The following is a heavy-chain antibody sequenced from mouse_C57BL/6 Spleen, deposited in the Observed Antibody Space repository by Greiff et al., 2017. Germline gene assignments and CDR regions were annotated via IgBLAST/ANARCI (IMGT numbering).Heavy chain of an antibody. Sequence: VQLQQPGPELVNPGPSVKVSCKPSAYTFTSSWMPWVKQRPGQGLEWIGRIHPSDSDTNSNQKFKGKATLPVDKSSSTAYMQLSSLASEDSAVYYCADGDPQVWGTGTMVTVS. J-gene: IGHJ1*03. V-gene: IGHV1-74*01. CDR1: AYTFTSSW. CDR3: ADGDPQV. D-gene: IGHD2-13*01. CDR2: IHPSDSDT.